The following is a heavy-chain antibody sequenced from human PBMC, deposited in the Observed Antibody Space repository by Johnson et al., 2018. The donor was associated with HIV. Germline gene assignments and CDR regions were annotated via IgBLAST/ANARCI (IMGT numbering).Heavy chain of an antibody. V-gene: IGHV3-30-3*01. Sequence: QVQLVESGGGVVQPGGSLRLSCAASGFTFSSYSMHWVRQAPGKGLEWVAVTPYDGTNKNYADSVKGRFTIPRDNSQSNLYLQMNSLTAENTAVYYCAREWWGSTVTTSAGAFNIWGQGTMVIVFS. CDR2: TPYDGTNK. CDR3: AREWWGSTVTTSAGAFNI. D-gene: IGHD4-17*01. CDR1: GFTFSSYS. J-gene: IGHJ3*02.